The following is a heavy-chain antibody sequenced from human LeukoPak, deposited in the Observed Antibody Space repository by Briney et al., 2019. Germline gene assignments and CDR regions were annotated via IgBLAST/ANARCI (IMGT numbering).Heavy chain of an antibody. Sequence: GGSLRLSCSASGFTVGSNYMSWVRQAPGKGLEWFSYISSSGSTIYYADSVKGRFTISRDNAKNSLYLQMNSLRAEDTAVYYCARRYCSSTSCTLDYWGQGTLVTVSS. D-gene: IGHD2-2*01. CDR1: GFTVGSNY. CDR3: ARRYCSSTSCTLDY. CDR2: ISSSGSTI. J-gene: IGHJ4*02. V-gene: IGHV3-11*04.